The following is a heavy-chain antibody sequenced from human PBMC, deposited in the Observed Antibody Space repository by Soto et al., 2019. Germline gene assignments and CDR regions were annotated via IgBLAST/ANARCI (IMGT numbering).Heavy chain of an antibody. CDR1: GGTFSSYA. J-gene: IGHJ6*02. CDR3: ARGGDYVWGSYRFLAYYGMDV. CDR2: IIPIFGTA. D-gene: IGHD3-16*02. Sequence: SVKVSCKASGGTFSSYAISWVRQAPGQGLEWMGGIIPIFGTANYAQKFQGRVTITADESTSTAYMELSSLRSEDTAVYYCARGGDYVWGSYRFLAYYGMDVWGQGTTVTVSS. V-gene: IGHV1-69*13.